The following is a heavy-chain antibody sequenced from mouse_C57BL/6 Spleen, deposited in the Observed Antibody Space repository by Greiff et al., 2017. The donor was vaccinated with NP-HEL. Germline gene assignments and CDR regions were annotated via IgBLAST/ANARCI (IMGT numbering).Heavy chain of an antibody. CDR2: ILPGSGST. CDR3: ARRGTYYSNSYYAMDY. Sequence: VQLQQSGAELMKPGASVKLSCKATGYTFTGYWIEWVKQRPGHGLEWIGEILPGSGSTNYNEKFKGKATFTADTSSNTAYMQLSSLTTEDSAIYYCARRGTYYSNSYYAMDYWGQGTSVTVSS. J-gene: IGHJ4*01. D-gene: IGHD2-5*01. CDR1: GYTFTGYW. V-gene: IGHV1-9*01.